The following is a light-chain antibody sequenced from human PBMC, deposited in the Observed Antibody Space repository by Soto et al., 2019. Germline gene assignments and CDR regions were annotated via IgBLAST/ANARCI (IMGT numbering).Light chain of an antibody. V-gene: IGLV2-8*01. J-gene: IGLJ1*01. CDR2: EIN. CDR3: SSSAGSNNFPYV. Sequence: QSALTQPPSASGSPGQSFTISCTGNSSDVGAYDYVSWYQQHPGKAPKRMIYEINKRPSGVPDRFSGSKSGNTASLTVSGLQAEDEADDYCSSSAGSNNFPYVFGTGTKLTVL. CDR1: SSDVGAYDY.